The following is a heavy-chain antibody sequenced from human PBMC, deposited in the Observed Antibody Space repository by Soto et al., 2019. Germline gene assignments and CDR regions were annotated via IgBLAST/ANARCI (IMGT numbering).Heavy chain of an antibody. J-gene: IGHJ3*02. V-gene: IGHV5-51*01. CDR1: GYSFTSYW. Sequence: GESLKISCKGSGYSFTSYWIGWVRQMPGKGLEWMGIIYPGDSDTRYSPSFQGQVAISADKSISTAYLQWSSLKASDTAMYYRERRKPHDGFDSCGQGTRVTV. CDR2: IYPGDSDT. CDR3: ERRKPHDGFDS.